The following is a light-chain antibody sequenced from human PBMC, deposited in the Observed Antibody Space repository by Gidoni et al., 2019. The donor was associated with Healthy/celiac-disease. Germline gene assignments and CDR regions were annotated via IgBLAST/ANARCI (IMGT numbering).Light chain of an antibody. J-gene: IGKJ4*01. CDR1: QDISNY. CDR2: DAS. CDR3: QQYDNLALT. Sequence: QMTQSPSSLSASVGDRVTITCQASQDISNYLNWYQQKPGKAPKLLIYDASNLETGVPSRFSGRGSGTDFTFTISRLQPEDIATYYCQQYDNLALTFXXXTKXEIK. V-gene: IGKV1-33*01.